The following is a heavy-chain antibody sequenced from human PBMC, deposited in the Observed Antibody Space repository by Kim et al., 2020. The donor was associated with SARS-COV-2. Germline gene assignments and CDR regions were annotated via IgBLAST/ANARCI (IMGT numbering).Heavy chain of an antibody. Sequence: TYYNPSLRSRVTISGDTSKNQFSLKLSSVTAADTAVYFCARQPSLGGYFDYWGQGTLVTVSS. D-gene: IGHD3-16*01. J-gene: IGHJ4*02. CDR2: T. CDR3: ARQPSLGGYFDY. V-gene: IGHV4-39*01.